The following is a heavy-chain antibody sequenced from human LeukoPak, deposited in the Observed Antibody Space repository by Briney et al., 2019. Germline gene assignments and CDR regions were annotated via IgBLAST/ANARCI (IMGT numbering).Heavy chain of an antibody. CDR2: IYYSGST. CDR3: ARGGIAAGFDI. J-gene: IGHJ3*02. Sequence: SETLSLTCTVSGGSISSYYWSWIRQPPGKGLEWIGYIYYSGSTNYNPSLKSRVTISVDTSKNQFSLKLSSVTAADTAVYYCARGGIAAGFDIWGQGTMVTVSS. V-gene: IGHV4-59*01. CDR1: GGSISSYY. D-gene: IGHD6-13*01.